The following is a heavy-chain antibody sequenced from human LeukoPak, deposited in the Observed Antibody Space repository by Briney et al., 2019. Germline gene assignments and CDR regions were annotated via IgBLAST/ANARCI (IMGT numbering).Heavy chain of an antibody. V-gene: IGHV4-61*02. J-gene: IGHJ4*02. CDR2: VYSRGGT. Sequence: SETLSLTCTVSGGSISSGSYYWSWIRQPAGKGLEWIGRVYSRGGTNYNPSLKSRVTISVDTSKNQFSLKLTSVTAADTAVYYCARRLAGTEDYWGQGTLVTVSS. D-gene: IGHD6-13*01. CDR1: GGSISSGSYY. CDR3: ARRLAGTEDY.